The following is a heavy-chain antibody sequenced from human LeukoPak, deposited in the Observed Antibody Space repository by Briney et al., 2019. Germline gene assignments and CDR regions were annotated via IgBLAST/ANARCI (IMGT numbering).Heavy chain of an antibody. V-gene: IGHV4-30-2*01. CDR1: GGSFSGYY. D-gene: IGHD2-2*01. J-gene: IGHJ4*02. CDR3: ARQVVPAATFDY. Sequence: TLSLTCAVYGGSFSGYYGSWIRQPPGKGLEWIGYIYHSGSTYYNPSLKSRVTISVDRSKNQFSLKLSSVTAADTAVYYCARQVVPAATFDYWGQGTLVTVSS. CDR2: IYHSGST.